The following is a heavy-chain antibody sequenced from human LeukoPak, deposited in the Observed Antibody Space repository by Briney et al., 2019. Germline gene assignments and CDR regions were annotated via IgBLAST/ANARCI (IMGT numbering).Heavy chain of an antibody. CDR3: ARGYYDFWSGYPNYGKTYYFDY. Sequence: SQTLSLTCAVSGGSISSGGYSWSWIRQPPGKGLEWIGYIYHSGSTYYNPSLKSRVTIPVGRSKNQFSLKLSSVTAADTAVYYCARGYYDFWSGYPNYGKTYYFDYWGQGTLVTVSS. J-gene: IGHJ4*02. CDR2: IYHSGST. V-gene: IGHV4-30-2*01. CDR1: GGSISSGGYS. D-gene: IGHD3-3*01.